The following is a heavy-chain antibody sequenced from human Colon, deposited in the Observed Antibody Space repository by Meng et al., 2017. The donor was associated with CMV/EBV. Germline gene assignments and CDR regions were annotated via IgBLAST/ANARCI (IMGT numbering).Heavy chain of an antibody. CDR3: AREGEDAYYNFDY. CDR1: GYSITSYA. J-gene: IGHJ4*02. D-gene: IGHD3-10*01. V-gene: IGHV7-4-1*02. Sequence: ASGYSITSYAINWVRQAPGQGLEWMGWINTNPGHPTYAQGFTGRFVFSFDTSVSTAYLQISSLKAEDTAVYFCAREGEDAYYNFDYWGQGTLVTVSS. CDR2: INTNPGHP.